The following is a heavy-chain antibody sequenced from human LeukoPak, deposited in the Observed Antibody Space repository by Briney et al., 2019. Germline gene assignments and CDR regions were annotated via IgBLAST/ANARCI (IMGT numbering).Heavy chain of an antibody. CDR1: GFTFSTYP. V-gene: IGHV3-23*01. CDR2: ISHSGGST. D-gene: IGHD6-13*01. J-gene: IGHJ4*02. Sequence: GGSLRLSCAASGFTFSTYPMSWVRQAPGKGLEWVSSISHSGGSTFHADSVKGRFTISRDNSKNTLYLQMNSLRAEDTAVYYCAKYGPSSSWTRTCLEYWGQGTLVTVSS. CDR3: AKYGPSSSWTRTCLEY.